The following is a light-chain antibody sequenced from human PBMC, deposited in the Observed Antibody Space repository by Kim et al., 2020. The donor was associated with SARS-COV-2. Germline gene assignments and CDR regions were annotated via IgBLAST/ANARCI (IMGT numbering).Light chain of an antibody. CDR2: DFT. Sequence: QSALTQPRSVSGSPGQSVTISCTGTSSDVSGYNYVSWYQQHPGTAPKVMIYDFTKRPSGVPDRFSGSRSGNTASLTISGLQAEDEADYYCCSYAGSYTWVFGGGTQLTVL. V-gene: IGLV2-11*01. J-gene: IGLJ3*02. CDR1: SSDVSGYNY. CDR3: CSYAGSYTWV.